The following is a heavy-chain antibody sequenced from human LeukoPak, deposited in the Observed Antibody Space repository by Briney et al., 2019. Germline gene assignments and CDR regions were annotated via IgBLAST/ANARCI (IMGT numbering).Heavy chain of an antibody. D-gene: IGHD1-14*01. CDR2: IYTSGST. J-gene: IGHJ3*02. Sequence: SETLSLTCTVSGGSISCSSYYWSWIRQPAGKGLEWIGRIYTSGSTNYNPSLKSRVTISVDTSKNQFSLKLSSVTAADTAVYYCARGGSDAFDIWGPRTMVTVSS. V-gene: IGHV4-61*02. CDR3: ARGGSDAFDI. CDR1: GGSISCSSYY.